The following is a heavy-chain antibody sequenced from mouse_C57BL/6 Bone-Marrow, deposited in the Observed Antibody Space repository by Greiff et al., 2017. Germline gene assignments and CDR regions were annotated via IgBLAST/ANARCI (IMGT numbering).Heavy chain of an antibody. Sequence: QVQLQQSGAELARPGASVKLSCKASGYTFTSYGISWVKQRPGQGLEWIGEIYPRSGNTYYNEKFKGKATLTADKSSSTAYMELRSLTSEDSAVYFGARRRLRKSGYSMDDWGQGTTVTVSS. V-gene: IGHV1-81*01. D-gene: IGHD1-1*01. CDR2: IYPRSGNT. J-gene: IGHJ4*01. CDR1: GYTFTSYG. CDR3: ARRRLRKSGYSMDD.